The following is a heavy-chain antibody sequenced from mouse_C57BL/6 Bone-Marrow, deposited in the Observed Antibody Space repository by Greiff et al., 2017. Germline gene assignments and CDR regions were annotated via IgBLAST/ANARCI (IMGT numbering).Heavy chain of an antibody. D-gene: IGHD1-1*01. J-gene: IGHJ2*01. V-gene: IGHV1-69*01. CDR1: GYTFTSYW. CDR2: IDPSDSYT. CDR3: ARTTTVVSGEY. Sequence: QVQLQQPGAELVMPGASVKLSCKASGYTFTSYWMHWVKQRPGQGLEWIGEIDPSDSYTNYNQKFKGKSTLTVDKSSSTAYMQLSSLRSQDSAVYYCARTTTVVSGEYWGQGTTLTVSS.